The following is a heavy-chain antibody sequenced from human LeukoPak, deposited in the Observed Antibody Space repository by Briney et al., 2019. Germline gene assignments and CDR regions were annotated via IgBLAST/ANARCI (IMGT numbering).Heavy chain of an antibody. D-gene: IGHD3-22*01. CDR3: ARHNYPYGSGGYYYAY. V-gene: IGHV3-21*01. Sequence: KAGGSLRLSCAASGFTFSSYSMNWVRQAPGKGLEWVSSISSSSSYIYYADSVKGRFTISRDNAKNSLYLQMNSLRAEDTAVYYCARHNYPYGSGGYYYAYWGQGTLVTVSS. CDR2: ISSSSSYI. CDR1: GFTFSSYS. J-gene: IGHJ4*02.